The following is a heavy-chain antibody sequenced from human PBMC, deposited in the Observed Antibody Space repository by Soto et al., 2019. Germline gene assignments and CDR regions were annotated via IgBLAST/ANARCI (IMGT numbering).Heavy chain of an antibody. CDR3: ARDHVYYDSSVYYYSLPPQH. CDR2: ISYDGSNK. J-gene: IGHJ1*01. V-gene: IGHV3-30-3*01. D-gene: IGHD3-22*01. Sequence: PGGSLRLSCAASGFTFSSYAMHWVRQAPGKGLEWVAVISYDGSNKYYADSVKGRFTISRDNSKNTLYLQMNSLRAEDTAVYYCARDHVYYDSSVYYYSLPPQHWGQGTLVTVSS. CDR1: GFTFSSYA.